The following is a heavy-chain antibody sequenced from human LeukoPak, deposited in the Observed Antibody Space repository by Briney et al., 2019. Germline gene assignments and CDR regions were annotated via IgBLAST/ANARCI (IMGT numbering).Heavy chain of an antibody. D-gene: IGHD4-17*01. J-gene: IGHJ4*02. CDR2: IRRSGSTI. CDR3: ARSGGGMDYGDNYFDY. V-gene: IGHV3-11*01. CDR1: AFTFSDYY. Sequence: PGGSLCLSCAASAFTFSDYYMGCIRPAQGKGREWVTYIRRSGSTIYYADSVKGRFTISRDNAKNSLYLQMNSLRAEDTAVYYCARSGGGMDYGDNYFDYWGQGTLVTVSS.